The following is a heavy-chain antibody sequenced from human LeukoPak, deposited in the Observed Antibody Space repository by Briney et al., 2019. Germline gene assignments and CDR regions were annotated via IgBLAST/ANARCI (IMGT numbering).Heavy chain of an antibody. CDR3: PVVPAAGTLDAFDI. J-gene: IGHJ3*02. D-gene: IGHD2-2*01. Sequence: PSETLSLTCTVSGYSISSGYYWGWIRQPPGKGLEWIGSIYHSGSTYYNPSLKSRVTISVDTSKNQFSLKLSSVTAADTAVYYCPVVPAAGTLDAFDIWGQGTMVTVSS. V-gene: IGHV4-38-2*02. CDR1: GYSISSGYY. CDR2: IYHSGST.